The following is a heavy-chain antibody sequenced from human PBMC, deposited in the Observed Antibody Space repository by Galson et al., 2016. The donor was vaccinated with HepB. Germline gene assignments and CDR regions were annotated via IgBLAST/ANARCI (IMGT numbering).Heavy chain of an antibody. CDR1: GFAFSSHW. CDR3: VRYHWVVPTTAYNWFDP. D-gene: IGHD6-19*01. CDR2: INSDGTIS. J-gene: IGHJ5*02. Sequence: SLRLSCAASGFAFSSHWMHWVRQDLGKGLVWVSRINSDGTISNYADSVKGRFTISRDNAKNTLYLQMNSLRAEDTAVYFCVRYHWVVPTTAYNWFDPWGRGTLVTVSS. V-gene: IGHV3-74*01.